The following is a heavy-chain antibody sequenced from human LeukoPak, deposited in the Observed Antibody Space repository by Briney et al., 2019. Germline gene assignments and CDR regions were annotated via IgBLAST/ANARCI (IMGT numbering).Heavy chain of an antibody. J-gene: IGHJ5*02. CDR2: INPNSGGT. CDR1: GYTFTGYY. CDR3: APIYGSGRNLNWFDP. D-gene: IGHD3-10*01. Sequence: ASVKVSCKASGYTFTGYYMHWVRQAPGQGLEWMGWINPNSGGTNYAQKFQGRVTMTRDTSISTAYMELSRLRSDDTAVYYCAPIYGSGRNLNWFDPWGQGTLVTVSS. V-gene: IGHV1-2*02.